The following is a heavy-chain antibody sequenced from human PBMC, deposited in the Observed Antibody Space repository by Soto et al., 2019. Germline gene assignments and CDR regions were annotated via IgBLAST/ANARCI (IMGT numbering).Heavy chain of an antibody. CDR3: ARDAISSGYDPWDYYMDV. CDR2: IYSGGST. D-gene: IGHD5-12*01. J-gene: IGHJ6*03. Sequence: GGSLRLSCAASGFTVSSNYMSWVRQAPGKGLEWVSVIYSGGSTYYADSVKGRFTISRHNSKNTLYLQMNSLRAEDTAVYYCARDAISSGYDPWDYYMDVWGKGTTVTVSS. V-gene: IGHV3-53*04. CDR1: GFTVSSNY.